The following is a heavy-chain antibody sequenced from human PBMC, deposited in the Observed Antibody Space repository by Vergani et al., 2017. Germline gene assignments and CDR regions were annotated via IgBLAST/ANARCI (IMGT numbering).Heavy chain of an antibody. J-gene: IGHJ1*01. D-gene: IGHD4-23*01. Sequence: QVQLQESGPGLVKPSETLSLTCTVSGGSISSYYWSWIRQPAGKGLEWIGRIYTSGSTNYNPPLKSRVTMSVDTSKNQFSLKLSSVTAADTAVYYCASTVVTPSSPAEYFQHWGQGTLVTVSS. CDR3: ASTVVTPSSPAEYFQH. CDR1: GGSISSYY. CDR2: IYTSGST. V-gene: IGHV4-4*07.